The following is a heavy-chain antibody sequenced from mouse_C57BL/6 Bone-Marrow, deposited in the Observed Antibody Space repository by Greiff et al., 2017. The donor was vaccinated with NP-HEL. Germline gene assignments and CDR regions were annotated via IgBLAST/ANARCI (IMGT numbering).Heavy chain of an antibody. Sequence: VQLQQSGAELVRPGASVKLSCTASGFNIKDDYMHWVKQRPEQGLEWIGWIDPENGDTESASKFQGKATITADTSSNTAYLQLSSLTSEDTAVYYCTTGYYGSSYPFAYWGQGTLVTVSA. CDR1: GFNIKDDY. J-gene: IGHJ3*01. CDR2: IDPENGDT. D-gene: IGHD1-1*01. V-gene: IGHV14-4*01. CDR3: TTGYYGSSYPFAY.